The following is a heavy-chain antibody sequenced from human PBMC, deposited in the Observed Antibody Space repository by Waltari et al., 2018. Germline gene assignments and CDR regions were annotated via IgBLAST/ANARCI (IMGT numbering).Heavy chain of an antibody. CDR1: GYTFTGYY. J-gene: IGHJ5*02. CDR2: INPNSGGT. Sequence: QVQLVQSGAEVKKPGASVKVSCKASGYTFTGYYIHWVRQAPGQGLEWMGRINPNSGGTNYAQKFQGRVTMTRDTSISTAYMELSRLRSDDMAVYYCARSITFGGVIVNVWFDPWGQGTLVTVSS. V-gene: IGHV1-2*06. CDR3: ARSITFGGVIVNVWFDP. D-gene: IGHD3-16*02.